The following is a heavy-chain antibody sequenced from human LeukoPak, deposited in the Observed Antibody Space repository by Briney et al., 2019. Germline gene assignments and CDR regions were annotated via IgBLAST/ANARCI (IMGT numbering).Heavy chain of an antibody. CDR2: INPNSGGT. D-gene: IGHD5-12*01. Sequence: ASVKVSCKASGYSFTVYYMHWVRRAPGEGVEWMGCINPNSGGTDYAQKFQGRVTMTRDTSISTAYMELSRLTSDDTAVYYCAGLSGYDPYYFDYWGQGTLVAVST. J-gene: IGHJ4*02. CDR3: AGLSGYDPYYFDY. V-gene: IGHV1-2*02. CDR1: GYSFTVYY.